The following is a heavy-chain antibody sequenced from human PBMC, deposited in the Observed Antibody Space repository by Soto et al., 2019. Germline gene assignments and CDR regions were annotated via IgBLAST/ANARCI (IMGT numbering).Heavy chain of an antibody. D-gene: IGHD3-10*01. CDR1: GFTFSSYS. J-gene: IGHJ6*02. CDR3: ATEKDRGYYYYGMDV. V-gene: IGHV3-48*02. CDR2: ISSSSSTI. Sequence: GGSLRLSCGASGFTFSSYSMNWFRQAPGKGLEWVSYISSSSSTIYYADSVKGRFTISRDNAKNSLYLQMNSLRDEDTAVYYCATEKDRGYYYYGMDVWGQGTTVTVSS.